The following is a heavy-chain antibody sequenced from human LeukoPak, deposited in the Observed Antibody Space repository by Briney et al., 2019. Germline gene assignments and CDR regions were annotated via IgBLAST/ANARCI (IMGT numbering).Heavy chain of an antibody. J-gene: IGHJ4*02. Sequence: PGGSLRLSCAVSGFTFSDYYMSWIRQAPGKGLEWVSFISIGGSRISHADSVKGRFTISRDNAENSLYLQMNSLRAEDTAVYYCARRATAGSCFDYWGQGTLVTVSS. CDR2: ISIGGSRI. V-gene: IGHV3-11*01. CDR3: ARRATAGSCFDY. CDR1: GFTFSDYY. D-gene: IGHD6-13*01.